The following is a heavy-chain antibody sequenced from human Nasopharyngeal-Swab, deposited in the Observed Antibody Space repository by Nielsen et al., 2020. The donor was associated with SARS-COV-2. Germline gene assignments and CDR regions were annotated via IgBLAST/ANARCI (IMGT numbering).Heavy chain of an antibody. V-gene: IGHV5-51*01. D-gene: IGHD1-26*01. CDR3: ARPMRPMGHYYFGMDV. CDR1: GYSFTTYW. Sequence: KVSCKGSGYSFTTYWIGWVRQMPGKGLEWMGIIYPGDSNTRYSPSFQGQVTISVDKYSSTAYLQWSSLKASDTAIYYCARPMRPMGHYYFGMDVWGQGTTVIVSS. J-gene: IGHJ6*02. CDR2: IYPGDSNT.